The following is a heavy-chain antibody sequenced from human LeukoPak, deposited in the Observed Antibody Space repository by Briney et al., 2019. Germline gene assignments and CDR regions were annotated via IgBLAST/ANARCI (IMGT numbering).Heavy chain of an antibody. J-gene: IGHJ2*01. D-gene: IGHD5-18*01. CDR1: GFTFSSYG. CDR2: ISYDGSNK. Sequence: GGSLRLSCAASGFTFSSYGMHWVRQAPGKGLEWVAVISYDGSNKYYADSVKGRFTISRDNSKNTLYLQMNSLRAEDTAVYYCAKDGLRGYSYGRYFDLWGRGTLVTVSS. CDR3: AKDGLRGYSYGRYFDL. V-gene: IGHV3-30*18.